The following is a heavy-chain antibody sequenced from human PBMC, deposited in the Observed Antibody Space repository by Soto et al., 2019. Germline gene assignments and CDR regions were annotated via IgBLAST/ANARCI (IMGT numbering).Heavy chain of an antibody. CDR3: TRGVLA. CDR1: RGSVSSGGYS. CDR2: ISPSGSP. D-gene: IGHD2-8*01. J-gene: IGHJ5*02. V-gene: IGHV4-30-2*01. Sequence: PSETLSLTCSVSRGSVSSGGYSWSWIRQAPGKGLEWIGFISPSGSPAYNPSLKSRVSISVDTSNSQISLELPSVTAADTAVYYCTRGVLAWGPGTLVTVS.